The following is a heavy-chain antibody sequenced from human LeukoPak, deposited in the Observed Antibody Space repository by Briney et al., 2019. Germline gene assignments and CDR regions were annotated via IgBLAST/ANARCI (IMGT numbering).Heavy chain of an antibody. D-gene: IGHD3-16*01. J-gene: IGHJ5*02. Sequence: ASVKVSCKASGGTFSSYAISWVRQAPGQGLEWMGWISGYNDNPNYAQNLHGRVTMTADTSTSTAYMELRSLRSDDTAVYYCARDDSVAWGQGTLVTVSS. CDR1: GGTFSSYA. V-gene: IGHV1-18*01. CDR2: ISGYNDNP. CDR3: ARDDSVA.